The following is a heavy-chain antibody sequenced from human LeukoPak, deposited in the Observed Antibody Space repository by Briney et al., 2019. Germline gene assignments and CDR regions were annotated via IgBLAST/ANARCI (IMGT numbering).Heavy chain of an antibody. CDR3: ARDRPQQWLVRGQRGYYYYMDV. V-gene: IGHV3-7*01. CDR1: GFTFSSYA. J-gene: IGHJ6*03. D-gene: IGHD6-19*01. CDR2: IKQDGSEK. Sequence: GGSLRLSCAASGFTFSSYAVSWVRQAPGMGLEWVANIKQDGSEKYYVDSVKGRFTISRDIAKNSLYLQMNSLRAEDTAVYYCARDRPQQWLVRGQRGYYYYMDVWGKGTTVTISS.